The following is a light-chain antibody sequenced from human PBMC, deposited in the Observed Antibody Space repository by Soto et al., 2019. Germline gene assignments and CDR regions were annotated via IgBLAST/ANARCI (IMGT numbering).Light chain of an antibody. CDR2: AAS. CDR1: QGISSY. CDR3: QQYYSSTRT. V-gene: IGKV1-8*01. J-gene: IGKJ1*01. Sequence: AIRMTQSPSSLSASTGDRVNITCRASQGISSYLAWYQQKPGQAPKLLIYAASTLQSGVPSRFSGSGSGTDFTLTISCLQSEDFATYYCQQYYSSTRTFGQGTKVEIK.